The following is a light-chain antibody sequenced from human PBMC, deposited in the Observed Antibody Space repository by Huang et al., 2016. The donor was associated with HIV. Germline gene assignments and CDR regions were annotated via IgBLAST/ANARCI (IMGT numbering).Light chain of an antibody. CDR2: DTY. CDR3: QQRSTWPLT. J-gene: IGKJ4*01. V-gene: IGKV3-11*01. CDR1: QSVGSY. Sequence: PGGTGTIFCKASQSVGSYVAWYQQRPGQSPRLLLYDTYNRAAGIPSRFSGSGSGTDFTLTISGLESEDLGVFYCQQRSTWPLTFGGGTKLA.